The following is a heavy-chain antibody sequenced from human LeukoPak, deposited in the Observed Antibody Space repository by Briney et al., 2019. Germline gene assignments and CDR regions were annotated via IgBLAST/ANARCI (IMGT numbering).Heavy chain of an antibody. CDR2: SGNT. CDR3: ARDRPGTTSLEY. V-gene: IGHV4-59*01. D-gene: IGHD1-14*01. J-gene: IGHJ4*02. Sequence: SETLSLTCTVSGVSISTSYWSWIRQPPGKGLEWIGYSGNTNHNPSHESRVTISVDTSKNQFFLSLTSVTAADTAVYYCARDRPGTTSLEYWGQGTLVTVSS. CDR1: GVSISTSY.